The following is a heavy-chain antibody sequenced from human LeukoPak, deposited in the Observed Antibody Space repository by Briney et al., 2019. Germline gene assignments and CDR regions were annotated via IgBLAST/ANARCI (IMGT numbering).Heavy chain of an antibody. CDR1: GFSLSTSGMC. Sequence: SGPTLVNPTQTLTLTCTFSGFSLSTSGMCVSWIRQPSGKALEWLARIDWDDDKYYSTSLKTRLTISKDTSKNQVVLTMTNMDPVDTATYSCARTVYISSWYDTDYWGQGTLVTVSS. V-gene: IGHV2-70*11. J-gene: IGHJ4*02. CDR2: IDWDDDK. CDR3: ARTVYISSWYDTDY. D-gene: IGHD6-13*01.